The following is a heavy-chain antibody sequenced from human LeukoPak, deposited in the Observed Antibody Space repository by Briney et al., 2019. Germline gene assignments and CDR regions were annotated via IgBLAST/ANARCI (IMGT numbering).Heavy chain of an antibody. CDR1: GFTFSSYG. CDR2: IWYDGSNK. J-gene: IGHJ4*02. V-gene: IGHV3-33*01. Sequence: PGGSLRLSCAASGFTFSSYGMHWVRQAPGKGLEWVAVIWYDGSNKYYADSVKGRLTISRDNSKNTLYLQMNSLRAEDTAVYYCARDPKGIAAASGGLTGYFDYWGQGTLVTVSS. CDR3: ARDPKGIAAASGGLTGYFDY. D-gene: IGHD6-13*01.